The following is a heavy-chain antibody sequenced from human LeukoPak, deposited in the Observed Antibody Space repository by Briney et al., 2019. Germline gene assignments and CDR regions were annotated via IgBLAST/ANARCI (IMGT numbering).Heavy chain of an antibody. CDR2: INGSGDII. D-gene: IGHD4-17*01. CDR1: GFTFTSHA. V-gene: IGHV3-23*01. CDR3: AKDDYGDYVGFDY. J-gene: IGHJ4*02. Sequence: GGSLRLSCAASGFTFTSHAMSWVRQPPGKGLEWVSDINGSGDIIYYADSVKGRFTISRDNSKNTLYLQMNSLRAEDTAVYYCAKDDYGDYVGFDYWGQGTLVTVSS.